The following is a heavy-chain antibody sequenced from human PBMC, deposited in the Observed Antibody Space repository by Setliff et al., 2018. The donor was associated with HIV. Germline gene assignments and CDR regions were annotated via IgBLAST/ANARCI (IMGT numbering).Heavy chain of an antibody. CDR1: GGTFSSYA. Sequence: ASVKVSCKASGGTFSSYAISWVRQAPGQGLEWMGWISAYNGNTNYAQKLQGRVTMTTDTSTSTAYMELRSLRSDDTAVYYCAREKKSYGSDGAPVDYWGQGTLVTVSS. D-gene: IGHD3-10*01. J-gene: IGHJ4*02. CDR2: ISAYNGNT. CDR3: AREKKSYGSDGAPVDY. V-gene: IGHV1-18*01.